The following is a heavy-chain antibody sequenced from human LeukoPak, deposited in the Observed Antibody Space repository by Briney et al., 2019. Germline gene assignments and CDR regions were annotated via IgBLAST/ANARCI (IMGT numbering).Heavy chain of an antibody. J-gene: IGHJ3*01. CDR3: ARNVGGYCGSSSCYSFDV. V-gene: IGHV4-38-2*01. CDR1: GYSISSGYY. D-gene: IGHD2-2*02. CDR2: ICHSGST. Sequence: SETLSLTCAVSGYSISSGYYWGWIRQPPGKGLEWIGSICHSGSTYYNPSLKSRVTISVDTSKNQFSLKLSSVTAADTAVYYCARNVGGYCGSSSCYSFDVWGQGIMVTVSS.